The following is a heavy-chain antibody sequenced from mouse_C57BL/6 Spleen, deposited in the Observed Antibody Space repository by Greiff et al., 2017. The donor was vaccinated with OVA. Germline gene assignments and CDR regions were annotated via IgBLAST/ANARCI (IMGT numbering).Heavy chain of an antibody. CDR2: IYPGGGYT. V-gene: IGHV1-63*01. CDR1: GYTFTNYW. D-gene: IGHD1-1*01. CDR3: ARFAYGSSYDWYFDV. J-gene: IGHJ1*03. Sequence: QVQLKQSGAELVRPGTSVKMSCKASGYTFTNYWIGWAKQRPGHGLEWIGDIYPGGGYTNYNEKFKGKATLTADKSSSTAYMQFSSLTSEDSAIYYCARFAYGSSYDWYFDVWGTGTTVTVSS.